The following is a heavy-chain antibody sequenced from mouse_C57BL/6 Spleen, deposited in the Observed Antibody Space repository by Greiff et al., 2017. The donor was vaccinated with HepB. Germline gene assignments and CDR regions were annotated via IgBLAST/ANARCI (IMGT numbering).Heavy chain of an antibody. CDR1: GFTFSSYT. V-gene: IGHV5-9*01. CDR3: ARHGGGNWYFDV. J-gene: IGHJ1*03. CDR2: ISGGGGNT. Sequence: EVQRVESGGGLVKPGGSLKLSCAASGFTFSSYTMSWVRQTPEKRLEWVATISGGGGNTYSPDSVKGRFTISRDNAKNTLYLQMSSLGAEDTALYYLARHGGGNWYFDVWGTGTTVTVSS.